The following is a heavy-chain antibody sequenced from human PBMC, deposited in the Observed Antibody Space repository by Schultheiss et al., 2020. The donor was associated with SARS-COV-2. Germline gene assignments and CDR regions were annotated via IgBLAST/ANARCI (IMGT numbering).Heavy chain of an antibody. CDR1: GYSISSGYY. CDR2: INHSGST. J-gene: IGHJ4*02. V-gene: IGHV4-38-2*02. D-gene: IGHD3-10*01. Sequence: SETLSLTCAVSGYSISSGYYWGWIRQPPGKGLEWIGEINHSGSTNYNPSLKSRVTISVDTSKNQFSLKLSSVTAADTTVYYCAKDISYYGSGSYYNQPSSSGFDYWGQGTLVTVSS. CDR3: AKDISYYGSGSYYNQPSSSGFDY.